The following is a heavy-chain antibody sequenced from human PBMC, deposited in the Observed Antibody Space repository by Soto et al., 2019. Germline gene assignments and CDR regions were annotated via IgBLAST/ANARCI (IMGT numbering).Heavy chain of an antibody. CDR3: ARHYDFWSGYLDY. CDR2: IYYSGST. J-gene: IGHJ4*02. D-gene: IGHD3-3*01. Sequence: QVQLQESGPGLVKPSETLSLTCTVSGGSISSYYWSWIRQPPGKGLEWIGYIYYSGSTNYNPSLTSRVTISEDTSKNQFSLKLSSVTAADTALYYCARHYDFWSGYLDYWGQGTLVTVSS. V-gene: IGHV4-59*01. CDR1: GGSISSYY.